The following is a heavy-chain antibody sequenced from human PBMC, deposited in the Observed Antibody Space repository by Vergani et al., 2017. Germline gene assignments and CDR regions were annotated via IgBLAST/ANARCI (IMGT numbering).Heavy chain of an antibody. D-gene: IGHD2-2*01. CDR2: IYTRGST. Sequence: QVQLQESGPGLVKPSETLSLTCTVSGGSLSSYYWSWIRQPAGEGLEWIGRIYTRGSTNYNPSLKSRVTMSVDTSKNQFSLKLSSVTAADTAVYYCARDYCSSTSCFLDYWGQGTLVTVSS. CDR1: GGSLSSYY. CDR3: ARDYCSSTSCFLDY. V-gene: IGHV4-4*07. J-gene: IGHJ4*02.